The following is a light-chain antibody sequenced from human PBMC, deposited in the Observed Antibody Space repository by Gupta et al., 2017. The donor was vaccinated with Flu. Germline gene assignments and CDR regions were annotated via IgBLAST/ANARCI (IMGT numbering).Light chain of an antibody. J-gene: IGKJ2*01. CDR3: QQYNNWPVT. Sequence: PATLSLSPGERATLSCRASQSVSSNLAWYQQKPGQAPRLLIYGASTRATGIPARFSGSGSGTEFTLTISSLQSEDFAVYYCQQYNNWPVTFGQGTKLEIK. CDR1: QSVSSN. CDR2: GAS. V-gene: IGKV3-15*01.